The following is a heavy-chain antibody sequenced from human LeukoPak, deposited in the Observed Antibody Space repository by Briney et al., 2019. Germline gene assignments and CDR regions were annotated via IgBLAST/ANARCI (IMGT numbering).Heavy chain of an antibody. CDR2: IYYSGST. D-gene: IGHD6-6*01. CDR3: ARLLAARPHFDY. V-gene: IGHV4-39*01. J-gene: IGHJ4*02. CDR1: GGPISSSSYY. Sequence: SETLSLTCTVSGGPISSSSYYWGWIRQPPGKGLEWIGSIYYSGSTYYNPSLKSRVTISVDTSKNQFSLKLSSVTAADTAVYYCARLLAARPHFDYWGQGTLVTVSS.